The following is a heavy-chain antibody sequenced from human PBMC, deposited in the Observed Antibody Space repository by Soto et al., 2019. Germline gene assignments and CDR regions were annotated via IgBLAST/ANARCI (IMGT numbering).Heavy chain of an antibody. CDR2: IIPMYAIA. V-gene: IGHV1-69*10. CDR1: GGTFSKYT. J-gene: IGHJ4*02. D-gene: IGHD3-22*01. CDR3: ASPNYFDTSGEDF. Sequence: SVKVSCKASGGTFSKYTISWVRQAPGQGLEWIGEIIPMYAIANYAQKFQGRVTITADKSSSTAYMELSSLGSEDSAVYYCASPNYFDTSGEDFWGQGTLVTVSS.